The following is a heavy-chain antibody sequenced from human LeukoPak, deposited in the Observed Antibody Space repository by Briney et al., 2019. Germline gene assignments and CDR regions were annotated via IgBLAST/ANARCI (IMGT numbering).Heavy chain of an antibody. V-gene: IGHV3-48*02. Sequence: GGSLRLSCAASGFTFSSYSMNWVRQAPGKGLEWVSYISSSSTIYYADSVKGRFTISRDNAKNSLYLQMSSLRDEDTAVYYCVRSGSWGAFDYWGQGTLVTVSS. CDR3: VRSGSWGAFDY. J-gene: IGHJ4*02. CDR1: GFTFSSYS. CDR2: ISSSSTI. D-gene: IGHD3-16*01.